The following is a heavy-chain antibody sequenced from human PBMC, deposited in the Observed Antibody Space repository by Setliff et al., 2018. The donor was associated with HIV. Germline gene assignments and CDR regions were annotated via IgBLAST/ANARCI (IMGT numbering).Heavy chain of an antibody. D-gene: IGHD3-22*01. CDR1: GFTFSTYG. CDR2: ISYDGSNK. J-gene: IGHJ6*02. Sequence: PGGSLRLSCVASGFTFSTYGMHWVRQAPGKGLEWVAVISYDGSNKYYADSVKGRFTISRDNAKNSLYLQMNSLRAEDTAVYYCAREGYYYDSSGYYPYGMDVWGQGTTVTVSS. CDR3: AREGYYYDSSGYYPYGMDV. V-gene: IGHV3-30*12.